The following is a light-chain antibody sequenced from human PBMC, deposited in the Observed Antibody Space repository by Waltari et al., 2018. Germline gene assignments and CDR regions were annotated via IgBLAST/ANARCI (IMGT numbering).Light chain of an antibody. V-gene: IGLV2-11*01. CDR3: CSYAGSYTWV. Sequence: SALTQPRSVSGSPGQSVTISCNATTNDPGRYNYVSWYQQHPGKAPKLIILDVTKRPAGVPDRLSGSKSGNTASLTISGLRAEDEAEYYCCSYAGSYTWVFGGGTKLTVV. CDR2: DVT. J-gene: IGLJ3*02. CDR1: TNDPGRYNY.